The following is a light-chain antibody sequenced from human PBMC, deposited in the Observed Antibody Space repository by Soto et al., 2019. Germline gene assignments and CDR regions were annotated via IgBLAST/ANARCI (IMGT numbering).Light chain of an antibody. CDR3: QQSYSTGLT. V-gene: IGKV1-39*01. J-gene: IGKJ4*01. CDR2: SAS. CDR1: QSIGKY. Sequence: DIQMTQSPSSLSASVGDRVTITCRARQSIGKYLNWYQQKPGIAPKLLVHSASTLQSGVPSRFSGSGSGSDFTLTITSLQPEDRATYFCQQSYSTGLTFGGGTKVEI.